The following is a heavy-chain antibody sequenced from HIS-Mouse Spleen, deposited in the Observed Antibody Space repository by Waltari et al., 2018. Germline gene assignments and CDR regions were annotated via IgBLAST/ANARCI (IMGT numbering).Heavy chain of an antibody. V-gene: IGHV4-39*07. Sequence: QLQLQESGPGLVKPSETLSLTCTVSGGSISSSSYYWGWIRQPPGKGLEGLGSIDYSGSTYYNPSLQSRVTISVDTSKNQFSLKLSSVTAADTAVYYWATFIAAAGTGHNWFDPWGQGTLVTVSS. CDR3: ATFIAAAGTGHNWFDP. CDR2: IDYSGST. J-gene: IGHJ5*02. D-gene: IGHD6-13*01. CDR1: GGSISSSSYY.